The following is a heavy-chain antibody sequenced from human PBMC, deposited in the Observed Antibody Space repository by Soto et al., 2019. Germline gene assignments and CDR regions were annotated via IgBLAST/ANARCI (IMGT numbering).Heavy chain of an antibody. V-gene: IGHV4-39*01. CDR3: ARHSLALRKNNWFDP. Sequence: PSETLSLTCTVSGDSIISSDFYWGWVRQPPGKGLEWIGSIFYLGSSYYNPSLKGRVTMSVDTSKNQFSLRLRSVTAADTALYFCARHSLALRKNNWFDPWGQGIMVT. J-gene: IGHJ5*02. CDR2: IFYLGSS. D-gene: IGHD3-3*02. CDR1: GDSIISSDFY.